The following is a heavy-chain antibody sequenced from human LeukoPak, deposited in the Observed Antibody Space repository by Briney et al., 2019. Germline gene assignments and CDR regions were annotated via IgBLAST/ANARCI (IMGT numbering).Heavy chain of an antibody. Sequence: SETLSLTCTVSGGSISSSSYYWGWIRQPPGKGLEGTGRIYYSGSTYYNPSLKSRVTISVDTSKNQFSLKLSSVTAADTAVYYCASECTNGVCVLDYWGQGTLVTVSS. CDR2: IYYSGST. J-gene: IGHJ4*02. V-gene: IGHV4-39*07. CDR1: GGSISSSSYY. D-gene: IGHD2-8*01. CDR3: ASECTNGVCVLDY.